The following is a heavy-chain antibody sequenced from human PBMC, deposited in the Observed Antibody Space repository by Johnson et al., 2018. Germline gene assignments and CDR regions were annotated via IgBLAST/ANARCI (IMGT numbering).Heavy chain of an antibody. CDR3: AKGWALGEH. V-gene: IGHV3-30*18. Sequence: QVQLVQSGGGVVQPGRSLRLSCAASGFTFNSYGMHWVRQAPGQGLEWVAVISYDGSTEVYGDSVKGRFTISRDNSKDTLHLQMNSLRAEDPAVHYCAKGWALGEHWGQGTLVTVSS. CDR2: ISYDGSTE. J-gene: IGHJ1*01. D-gene: IGHD1-26*01. CDR1: GFTFNSYG.